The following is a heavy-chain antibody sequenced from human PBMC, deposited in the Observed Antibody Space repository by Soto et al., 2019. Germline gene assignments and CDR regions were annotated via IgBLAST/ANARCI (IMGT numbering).Heavy chain of an antibody. Sequence: QVQLQESGPGLVKPSETLSLTCTVSGGSISTYYWSWIRQPPGKGLEWIGYIYYSGSTNYNPSLKSRVTIAVDTSKNQFSLKLSSVSAADTAAYYCARDGSRYDFWSGPYYFDYWGQGTLVTVSS. CDR1: GGSISTYY. V-gene: IGHV4-59*01. D-gene: IGHD3-3*01. CDR3: ARDGSRYDFWSGPYYFDY. J-gene: IGHJ4*02. CDR2: IYYSGST.